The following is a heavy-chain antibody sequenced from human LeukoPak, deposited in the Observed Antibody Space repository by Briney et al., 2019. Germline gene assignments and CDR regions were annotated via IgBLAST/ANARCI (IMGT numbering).Heavy chain of an antibody. V-gene: IGHV3-7*01. CDR3: ARVEYSGWNLEY. Sequence: GGSLRLSCAASGFTYRSYWMSWVRQAPGKGLEWVANINQGGSVQYYMDSVKGRFTISRDDAKNSLYVQMNSLRDEDTAVYYCARVEYSGWNLEYWGQGTLVTVSS. D-gene: IGHD5-12*01. J-gene: IGHJ4*02. CDR1: GFTYRSYW. CDR2: INQGGSVQ.